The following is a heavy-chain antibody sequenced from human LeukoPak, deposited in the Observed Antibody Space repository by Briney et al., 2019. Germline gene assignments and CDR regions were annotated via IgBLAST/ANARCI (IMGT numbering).Heavy chain of an antibody. CDR1: GFTFSSYW. CDR2: IKQDGSEK. D-gene: IGHD5-24*01. CDR3: ARHGDGYRSNWFDP. Sequence: GGSLRLSCAASGFTFSSYWMSWVRQAPGKGLEWVANIKQDGSEKYYVDSVKGRFTISRDNAKNSLYLQMNSLRAEDTAVYYCARHGDGYRSNWFDPWGQGTLVTVSS. V-gene: IGHV3-7*01. J-gene: IGHJ5*02.